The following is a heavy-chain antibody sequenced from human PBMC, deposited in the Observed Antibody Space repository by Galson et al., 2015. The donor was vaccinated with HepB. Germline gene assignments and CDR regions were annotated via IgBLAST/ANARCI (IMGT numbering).Heavy chain of an antibody. V-gene: IGHV3-30*18. CDR2: ISYEGSRI. D-gene: IGHD5-24*01. J-gene: IGHJ4*02. CDR1: GFMFNNYG. CDR3: AKGPLYNYVYLDY. Sequence: SLRLSCAASGFMFNNYGMIWIRQAPGKGLDWVAAISYEGSRIYYGDSVKGRFTISRDNSNNMLYLQMDSLRLDDTAVYYCAKGPLYNYVYLDYWGQGTLVTVPS.